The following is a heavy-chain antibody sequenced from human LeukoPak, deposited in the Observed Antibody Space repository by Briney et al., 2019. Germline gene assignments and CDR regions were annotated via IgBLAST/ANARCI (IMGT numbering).Heavy chain of an antibody. CDR1: GYTFTSYH. Sequence: GASVKVSCKASGYTFTSYHMHWVRQAPGQGLEWMGIINPSGGSTSYAQKFQGRVTMTRDASTSTVYMELSSLRSEDTAVYYCARDGGYYDSSGYYILRAYYFDYWGQGTLVTVSS. V-gene: IGHV1-46*01. J-gene: IGHJ4*02. D-gene: IGHD3-22*01. CDR2: INPSGGST. CDR3: ARDGGYYDSSGYYILRAYYFDY.